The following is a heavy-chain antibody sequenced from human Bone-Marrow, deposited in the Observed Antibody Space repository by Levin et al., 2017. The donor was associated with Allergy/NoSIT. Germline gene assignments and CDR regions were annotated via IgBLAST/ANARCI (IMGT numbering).Heavy chain of an antibody. Sequence: GESLKISCKSSGYTFDMYYIHWVRQAPGERPEWMGRINPDNGGSTSAEKFQGRVTMTTDRSTSTAYMEVRGLRSDDTALYFCTRDLTGYEGFDIWGQGTMVIVSS. CDR1: GYTFDMYY. CDR3: TRDLTGYEGFDI. D-gene: IGHD3-16*01. V-gene: IGHV1-2*06. J-gene: IGHJ3*02. CDR2: INPDNGGS.